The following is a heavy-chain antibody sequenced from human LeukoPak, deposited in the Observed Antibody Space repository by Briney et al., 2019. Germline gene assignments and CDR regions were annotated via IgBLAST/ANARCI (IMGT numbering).Heavy chain of an antibody. J-gene: IGHJ4*02. CDR2: IGGRGGST. CDR1: GFRFSDYT. D-gene: IGHD6-6*01. Sequence: GGSLRLSCAASGFRFSDYTMTWVRQAPGKGPEWVSAIGGRGGSTYYADSLGGRFTISRDNSKNTLYLQMNSLRVEDTAVYYCAKAPSIAARQVYWGQGTLVTVSS. CDR3: AKAPSIAARQVY. V-gene: IGHV3-23*01.